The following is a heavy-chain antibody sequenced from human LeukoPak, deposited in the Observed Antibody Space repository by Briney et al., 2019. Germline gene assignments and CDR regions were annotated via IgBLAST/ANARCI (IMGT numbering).Heavy chain of an antibody. CDR1: GFTXSXYS. D-gene: IGHD2-2*01. CDR2: ISSSSSTI. V-gene: IGHV3-48*01. J-gene: IGHJ4*02. CDR3: XXXXXGYTSY. Sequence: SGFTXSXYSMNWVRQAPGKGLEWVSYISSSSSTIYYADSVKGRFTISRGNSKNTLYLQMNSLRAEDTAVYYXXXXXXGYTSYWGQGTLVTVSS.